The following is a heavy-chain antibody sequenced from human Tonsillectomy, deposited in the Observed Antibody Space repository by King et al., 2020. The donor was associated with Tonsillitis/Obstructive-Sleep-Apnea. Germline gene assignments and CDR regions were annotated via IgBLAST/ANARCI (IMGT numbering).Heavy chain of an antibody. Sequence: VQLQQWGAGLLKTSETLSLTCAVYGGSFSGNYWSWIRQPPGKGLEWIGEINHSGSTNYNPSLKSRVTISVDTSKNQFSLKLSSVTAADTAVYYCARGDSGSYSSFGYWGQGTLVTVSS. CDR1: GGSFSGNY. V-gene: IGHV4-34*01. CDR2: INHSGST. D-gene: IGHD1-26*01. J-gene: IGHJ4*02. CDR3: ARGDSGSYSSFGY.